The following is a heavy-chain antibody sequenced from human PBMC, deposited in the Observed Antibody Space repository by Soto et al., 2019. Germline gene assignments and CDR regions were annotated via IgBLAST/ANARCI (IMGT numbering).Heavy chain of an antibody. CDR2: ISGSGDI. CDR1: GFTLSSYA. Sequence: EVQLLESGGDLAQPGGSLRLSCAASGFTLSSYAMSWVRQAPGKGLEWASAISGSGDIYYADSVKGRFTLSRDTSKNTLELQMNSLRAADTAMYYCAQGPQSESTYSIYGMDVWGQGTTITVS. J-gene: IGHJ6*02. CDR3: AQGPQSESTYSIYGMDV. D-gene: IGHD2-21*01. V-gene: IGHV3-23*01.